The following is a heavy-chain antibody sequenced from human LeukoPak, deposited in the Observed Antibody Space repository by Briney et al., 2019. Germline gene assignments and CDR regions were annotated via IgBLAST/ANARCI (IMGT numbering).Heavy chain of an antibody. CDR3: ARERCTNGVCYTRWFDP. D-gene: IGHD2-8*01. CDR1: GGTFSSYA. J-gene: IGHJ5*02. V-gene: IGHV1-69*05. Sequence: SVKVSCKASGGTFSSYAISWVRQAPGQGLEWMGGIIPIFGTANYAQKFQGRVTITTDESTSTAYMELRSLRSEDTAVYYCARERCTNGVCYTRWFDPWGQGTLVTVSS. CDR2: IIPIFGTA.